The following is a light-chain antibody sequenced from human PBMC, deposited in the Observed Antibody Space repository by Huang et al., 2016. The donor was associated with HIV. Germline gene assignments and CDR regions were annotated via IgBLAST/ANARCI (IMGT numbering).Light chain of an antibody. CDR1: PSVGSY. CDR3: QQRSSGVS. V-gene: IGKV3-11*01. Sequence: VLTQSPATLSWYPGERVTFSCRASPSVGSYIAWYQQRPGQSPSLLIYYVSNRATGTPVRFSGSGSGTDFTLTISSLESEDFAVYYCQQRSSGVSFGGGTKVQVK. J-gene: IGKJ4*01. CDR2: YVS.